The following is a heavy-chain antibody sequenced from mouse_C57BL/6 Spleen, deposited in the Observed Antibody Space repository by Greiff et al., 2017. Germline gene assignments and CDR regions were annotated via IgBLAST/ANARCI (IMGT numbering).Heavy chain of an antibody. CDR3: ARWTATGTQYYYAMDY. V-gene: IGHV1-81*01. CDR2: IYPRSGNT. Sequence: QVQLQQSGAELARPGASVKLSCKASGYTFTSYGISWVKQRTGQGLEWIGEIYPRSGNTYYNEKFKGKATLTADKSASTAYMGLRSLTSEDSAVYFCARWTATGTQYYYAMDYWGQGTSVTVSS. J-gene: IGHJ4*01. CDR1: GYTFTSYG. D-gene: IGHD4-1*02.